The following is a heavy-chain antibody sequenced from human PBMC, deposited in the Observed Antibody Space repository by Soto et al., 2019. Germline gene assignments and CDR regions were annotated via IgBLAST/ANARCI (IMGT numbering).Heavy chain of an antibody. J-gene: IGHJ4*02. Sequence: NPSETLSLTCAVSGGSISSGHYPWTWIRQPPGKGLEWIGYIYPGGKTYYSSSLKSRVTIALDTSKSLVSLRLTSVTAADTAVYFCARLVGVALSPWGQGTLVTVSS. CDR3: ARLVGVALSP. V-gene: IGHV4-30-2*01. CDR1: GGSISSGHYP. D-gene: IGHD2-21*01. CDR2: IYPGGKT.